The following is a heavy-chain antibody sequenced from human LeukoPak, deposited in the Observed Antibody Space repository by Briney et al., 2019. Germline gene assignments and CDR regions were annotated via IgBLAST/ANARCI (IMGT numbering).Heavy chain of an antibody. Sequence: GASVNVSCKASVYTFTSHYMHWVRQAPGQGLEWMGIINPSGGSTSYAQKFQGRVTMTRDMSTSTDYMELSSLRSEDTAVYYCARDQSGEWELVSGWWFDPWGQGTLVTVSS. CDR2: INPSGGST. D-gene: IGHD1-26*01. J-gene: IGHJ5*02. CDR3: ARDQSGEWELVSGWWFDP. CDR1: VYTFTSHY. V-gene: IGHV1-46*01.